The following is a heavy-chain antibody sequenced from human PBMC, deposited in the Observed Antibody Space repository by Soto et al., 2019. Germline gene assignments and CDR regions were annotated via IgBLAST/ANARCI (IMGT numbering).Heavy chain of an antibody. D-gene: IGHD3-10*01. CDR2: IYYSGST. J-gene: IGHJ4*02. CDR1: GGSVSSGSYY. V-gene: IGHV4-61*01. Sequence: SETLSLTCTVSGGSVSSGSYYWSWIRQPPGKGLEWIGYIYYSGSTNYNPSLKSRVTISVDTSKNQFSLKLSSVTAADTAVYYCARDYYGSGSYTYFDYWGQGTLVTVSS. CDR3: ARDYYGSGSYTYFDY.